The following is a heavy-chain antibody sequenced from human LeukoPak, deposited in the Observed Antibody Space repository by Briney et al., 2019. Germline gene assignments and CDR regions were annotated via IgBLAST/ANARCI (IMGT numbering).Heavy chain of an antibody. D-gene: IGHD6-19*01. CDR2: IYYSGST. Sequence: SETLSLTCTVSGGSISSYYWSWIRQPPGKGLEWIGYIYYSGSTNYNPSLKSRVTISVDTSKNQFPLKLSSVTAADTAVYYCARARSPKTFDYWGRGTLVTVSS. J-gene: IGHJ4*02. CDR3: ARARSPKTFDY. V-gene: IGHV4-59*01. CDR1: GGSISSYY.